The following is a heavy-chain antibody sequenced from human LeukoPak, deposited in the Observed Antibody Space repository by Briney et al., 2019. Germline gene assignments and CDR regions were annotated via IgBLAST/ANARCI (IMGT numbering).Heavy chain of an antibody. CDR3: ARTSIGWDYYFDY. J-gene: IGHJ4*02. CDR2: INPNSGGT. V-gene: IGHV1-2*04. Sequence: ASVNVSWKASGYTFTGYYIHWLRQAPGQGPEWMGWINPNSGGTNYAQKFQDWVTVTRDTSITTAYMELRRLTFDDTAVYYCARTSIGWDYYFDYWGQGTLVTVSS. CDR1: GYTFTGYY. D-gene: IGHD1-26*01.